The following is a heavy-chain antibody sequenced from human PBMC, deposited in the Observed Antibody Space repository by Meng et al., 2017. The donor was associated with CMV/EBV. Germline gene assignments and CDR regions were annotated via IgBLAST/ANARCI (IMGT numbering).Heavy chain of an antibody. D-gene: IGHD2-2*01. Sequence: QREVAGPGIVKPSEALCLTCLVLRGSFSSSSYYWGWIRQPPGKGLEWIGSIYYSRSTYYNPSLKSRVTISVDTSKNQFSLKLSSVTAADTAVYYCARDRDIVVVPGDPWFDPWGQGTLVTVSS. CDR2: IYYSRST. CDR1: RGSFSSSSYY. V-gene: IGHV4-39*07. J-gene: IGHJ5*02. CDR3: ARDRDIVVVPGDPWFDP.